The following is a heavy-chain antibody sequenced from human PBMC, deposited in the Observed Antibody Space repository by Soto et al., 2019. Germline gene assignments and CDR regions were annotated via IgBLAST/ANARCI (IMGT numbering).Heavy chain of an antibody. V-gene: IGHV3-23*01. CDR2: ISGSGGST. J-gene: IGHJ5*02. Sequence: GGSLRLSCAASGFTFSSYAMSWVRQAPGKGLEWVSAISGSGGSTYYADSVKGRFTISRDNSKNTLYLQMNSLRAEDTAVYYCAKRVAVAGRGGNWFDPWGQGTLVTVSS. D-gene: IGHD6-19*01. CDR3: AKRVAVAGRGGNWFDP. CDR1: GFTFSSYA.